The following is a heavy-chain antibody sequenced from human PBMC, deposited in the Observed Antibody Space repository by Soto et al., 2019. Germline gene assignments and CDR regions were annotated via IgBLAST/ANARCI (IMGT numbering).Heavy chain of an antibody. CDR3: ATGRTTVVKYYFDY. J-gene: IGHJ4*02. V-gene: IGHV1-18*01. CDR1: GYTFTSYG. CDR2: VNTYNGKT. D-gene: IGHD4-17*01. Sequence: ASVKVSCKASGYTFTSYGITWVRQAPGQGLEWMGWVNTYNGKTAYAQKFQGRVTMTTDTFTSTAYMELSSLRSEDTAVYYCATGRTTVVKYYFDYWGQGTLVTVSS.